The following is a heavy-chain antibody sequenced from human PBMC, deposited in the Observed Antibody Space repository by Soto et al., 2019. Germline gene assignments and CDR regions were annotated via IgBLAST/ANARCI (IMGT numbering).Heavy chain of an antibody. CDR3: APHVHCSGGSCHYDAFDI. J-gene: IGHJ3*02. D-gene: IGHD2-15*01. CDR2: IRDGGEST. V-gene: IGHV3-23*01. CDR1: GFIFGNYM. Sequence: EVQLLESGGGLVQPGESLRLSCAVSGFIFGNYMMTWVRQAPGKGLEWVSTIRDGGESTYYADSVKGRFTISRDNSKNTMYSQMDSLGVEDTAVYYCAPHVHCSGGSCHYDAFDIRGQGTMVTVSS.